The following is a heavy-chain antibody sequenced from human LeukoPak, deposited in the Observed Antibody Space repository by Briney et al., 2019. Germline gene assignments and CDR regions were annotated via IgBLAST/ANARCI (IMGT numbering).Heavy chain of an antibody. J-gene: IGHJ5*01. D-gene: IGHD5-12*01. CDR2: IYSGGST. V-gene: IGHV3-53*01. CDR1: GFTVSSNY. Sequence: GGSLRLSCAASGFTVSSNYMSWVRQAPGKGLEWVSVIYSGGSTYYADSVKGRFTISRDNSKNTLYLRMNSLRAEDTAVYYCARAERGYSGYVDSWGQGTLVTVSS. CDR3: ARAERGYSGYVDS.